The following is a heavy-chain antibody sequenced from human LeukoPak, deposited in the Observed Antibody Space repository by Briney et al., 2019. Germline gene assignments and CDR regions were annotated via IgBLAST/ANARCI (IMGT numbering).Heavy chain of an antibody. CDR2: INPNSGDP. CDR1: GYTFTGYY. D-gene: IGHD2-8*01. V-gene: IGHV1-2*06. J-gene: IGHJ6*03. Sequence: ASVKVSCKASGYTFTGYYIHWVRQAPGQGLEWMGRINPNSGDPDYPQKFQGRVTMTRDTSISTAYMEMSSLTSDDTAVYYCARSARHCNNGVCFTDYYIDLWGKGTTVIVSS. CDR3: ARSARHCNNGVCFTDYYIDL.